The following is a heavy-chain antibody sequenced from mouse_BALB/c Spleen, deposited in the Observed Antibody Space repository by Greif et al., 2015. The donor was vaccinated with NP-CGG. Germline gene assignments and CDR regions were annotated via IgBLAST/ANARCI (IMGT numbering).Heavy chain of an antibody. Sequence: EVKLVESGGGLIQPGGSLRLSCATSGFTFTDYYMSWVRQPPGKALEWLGFIRNKANGYTTEYSASVKGRFTISRDNSQSILYLQMNTLRAEDSATYYCARDRYDEGADYWGQGTTLTVSS. V-gene: IGHV7-3*02. D-gene: IGHD2-14*01. CDR3: ARDRYDEGADY. CDR2: IRNKANGYTT. CDR1: GFTFTDYY. J-gene: IGHJ2*01.